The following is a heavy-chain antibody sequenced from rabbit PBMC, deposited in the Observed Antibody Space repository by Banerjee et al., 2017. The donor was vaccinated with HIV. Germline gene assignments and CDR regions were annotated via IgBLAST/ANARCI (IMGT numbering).Heavy chain of an antibody. CDR1: GIDFSRSYY. V-gene: IGHV1S43*01. J-gene: IGHJ4*01. D-gene: IGHD7-1*01. CDR2: IASSTGNT. Sequence: QQQLEESGGGLVKPGASLTLTCNASGIDFSRSYYMCWVRQAPGKGLELIACIASSTGNTWNATWVNGRFTISRDTNENTVDLTMTSLTAADSATHFCARDLAAVTGWNLGLWGQGTLVT. CDR3: ARDLAAVTGWNLGL.